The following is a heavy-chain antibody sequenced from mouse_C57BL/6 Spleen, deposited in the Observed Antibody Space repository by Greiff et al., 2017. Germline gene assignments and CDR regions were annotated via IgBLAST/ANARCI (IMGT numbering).Heavy chain of an antibody. Sequence: VQLQQPGAELVMPGASVKLSCKASGYTFTSYWMHWVKQRPGQGLEWIGEIDPSDSYTNYNQKFKGKSTLTVDKSSSTAYMQLSSLTSEDSAVYYCARSGYYYGSREGDYAMDYWGQGTSVTVSS. CDR1: GYTFTSYW. V-gene: IGHV1-69*01. CDR2: IDPSDSYT. D-gene: IGHD1-1*01. J-gene: IGHJ4*01. CDR3: ARSGYYYGSREGDYAMDY.